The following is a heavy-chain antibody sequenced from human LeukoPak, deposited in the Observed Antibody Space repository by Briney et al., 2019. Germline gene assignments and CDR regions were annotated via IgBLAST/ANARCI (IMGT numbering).Heavy chain of an antibody. CDR3: ARDTVTTDYFDY. V-gene: IGHV3-23*01. CDR2: ISGSGGST. J-gene: IGHJ4*02. Sequence: GGSLRLSCAASGFTFSSYAMSWVRQAPGKGLEWVSTISGSGGSTYYADSVKGRFTISRDNSKNTLYLQMNSLRAEDTAVYYCARDTVTTDYFDYWGPGTLVTVSS. CDR1: GFTFSSYA. D-gene: IGHD4-17*01.